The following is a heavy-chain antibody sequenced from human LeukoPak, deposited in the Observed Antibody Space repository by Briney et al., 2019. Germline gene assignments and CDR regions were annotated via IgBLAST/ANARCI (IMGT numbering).Heavy chain of an antibody. CDR2: INHSGST. CDR1: GGSFSGYY. J-gene: IGHJ4*02. V-gene: IGHV4-34*01. CDR3: ARYRVPPGPNKETGIMMTAAGRMFVDY. Sequence: SETLSLTCAVYGGSFSGYYWSWIRQPPGKGLEWIGEINHSGSTNYNPSLKSRVTISVDTSKNQFSLKLSSVTAADTAVYYCARYRVPPGPNKETGIMMTAAGRMFVDYWGQGTLVTVSS. D-gene: IGHD6-13*01.